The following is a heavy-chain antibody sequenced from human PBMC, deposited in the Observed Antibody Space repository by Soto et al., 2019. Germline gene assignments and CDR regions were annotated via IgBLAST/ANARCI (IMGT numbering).Heavy chain of an antibody. CDR1: GFTFSSYL. CDR2: INPDEVTT. V-gene: IGHV3-74*01. J-gene: IGHJ3*02. CDR3: VTLSTAVDGFAFDI. D-gene: IGHD6-19*01. Sequence: PGGSLRLSCAASGFTFSSYLMSWVRQAPGKGLVWVSRINPDEVTTSYADSVRGRFTVSRDNVRNTLYLQMNSLRAEDTAMYYCVTLSTAVDGFAFDIWGRGTMVTVSS.